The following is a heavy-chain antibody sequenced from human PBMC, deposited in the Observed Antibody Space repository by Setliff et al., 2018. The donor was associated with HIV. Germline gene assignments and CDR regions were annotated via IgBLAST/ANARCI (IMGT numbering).Heavy chain of an antibody. Sequence: SETLSLTCTVSGGSISSNIYFWGWVRQPPGKGLEWIGSIYYSGSAYDNSSLRSRLTLTVDTSKNQFSLKLKSGTAADTAVYYCASQVTGYHDFWSGYLGYFDYWGQGLLVTVSS. J-gene: IGHJ4*02. CDR2: IYYSGSA. V-gene: IGHV4-39*01. CDR3: ASQVTGYHDFWSGYLGYFDY. CDR1: GGSISSNIYF. D-gene: IGHD3-3*01.